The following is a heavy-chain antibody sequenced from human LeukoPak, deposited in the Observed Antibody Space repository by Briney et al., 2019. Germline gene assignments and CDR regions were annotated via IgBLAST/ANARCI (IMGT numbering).Heavy chain of an antibody. CDR3: ARQSSSSNYGFDY. Sequence: GESLKISCKGSGYSFTNYWIGWVRQMPGKGLEWMGIIYPGDSDSRYSPSFQGQVTISADESISTAYLQWSSLKVSDTAMYYCARQSSSSNYGFDYWGQGTLVTVSS. V-gene: IGHV5-51*01. J-gene: IGHJ4*02. CDR2: IYPGDSDS. D-gene: IGHD4-11*01. CDR1: GYSFTNYW.